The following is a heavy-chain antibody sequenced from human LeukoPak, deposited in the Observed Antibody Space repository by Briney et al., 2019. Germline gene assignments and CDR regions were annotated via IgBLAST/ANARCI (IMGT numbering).Heavy chain of an antibody. CDR1: GFTFSNHW. CDR3: AKDSGTAGFDR. V-gene: IGHV3-23*01. Sequence: GGSLRLSCAASGFTFSNHWMSWVRQAPGKGLEWVSDISGSGGSTYYADSVKGRFTISRDNYKNTPYLQMNSLRAEATAVYYCAKDSGTAGFDRWGQGTLVTVSS. CDR2: ISGSGGST. J-gene: IGHJ5*02.